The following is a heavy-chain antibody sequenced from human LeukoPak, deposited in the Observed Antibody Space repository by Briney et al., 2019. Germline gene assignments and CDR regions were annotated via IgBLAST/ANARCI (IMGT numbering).Heavy chain of an antibody. Sequence: GRSLRLSCAASGFTFSSYAMHWVRQAPGKGLEWVAVISYDGSNKYYADSVKGRFTISRDNSKNTLYLQMNSLRAEDTAVYYCARDAGAARYHGMDVWGQGTTVTVPS. CDR2: ISYDGSNK. CDR1: GFTFSSYA. J-gene: IGHJ6*02. V-gene: IGHV3-30*04. D-gene: IGHD6-13*01. CDR3: ARDAGAARYHGMDV.